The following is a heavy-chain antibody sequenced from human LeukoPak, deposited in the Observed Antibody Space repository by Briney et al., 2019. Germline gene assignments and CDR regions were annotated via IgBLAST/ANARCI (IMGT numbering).Heavy chain of an antibody. V-gene: IGHV1-8*01. Sequence: ASVKVSCKASGYTFTSYDINWVRQAPGQGLEWMGWMNPKSTHTGYAQKFQGRVTMTRNTSIATAYMELSSLRSEDTAVYYCARDVGSSCFDLWGRGTLVTVSS. CDR1: GYTFTSYD. D-gene: IGHD6-6*01. CDR2: MNPKSTHT. J-gene: IGHJ2*01. CDR3: ARDVGSSCFDL.